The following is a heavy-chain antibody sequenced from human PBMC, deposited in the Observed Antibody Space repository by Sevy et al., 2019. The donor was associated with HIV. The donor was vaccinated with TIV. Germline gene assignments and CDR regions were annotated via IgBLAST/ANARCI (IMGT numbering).Heavy chain of an antibody. Sequence: GGSLRLSCAASGFTFSSYGMHWVRQAPGKGLEWVAVIWYDGSNKYYADSVKGRFTISRDNSKNTLYLQMNSLRAEDTAVYYCVRDGITGTRDYYYYYGMDVWGQGTTVTVSS. CDR1: GFTFSSYG. D-gene: IGHD1-7*01. J-gene: IGHJ6*02. CDR3: VRDGITGTRDYYYYYGMDV. V-gene: IGHV3-33*01. CDR2: IWYDGSNK.